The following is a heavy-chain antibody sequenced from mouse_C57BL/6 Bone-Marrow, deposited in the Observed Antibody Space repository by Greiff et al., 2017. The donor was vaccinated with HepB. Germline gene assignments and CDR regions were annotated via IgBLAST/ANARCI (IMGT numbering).Heavy chain of an antibody. CDR3: ARIHYYGSRLFAY. CDR1: GFSLTSYA. J-gene: IGHJ3*01. CDR2: IWTGGGT. D-gene: IGHD1-1*01. Sequence: VLLVESGPGLVAPSQSLSITCTVSGFSLTSYAISWVSQPPGKGLEWLGVIWTGGGTNYNSALKSRLSISKDNSKSQVFLKMNSLQTDDTARYYCARIHYYGSRLFAYWGQGTLVTVSA. V-gene: IGHV2-9-1*01.